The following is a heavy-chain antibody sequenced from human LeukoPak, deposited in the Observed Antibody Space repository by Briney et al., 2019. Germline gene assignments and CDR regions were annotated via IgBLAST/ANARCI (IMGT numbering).Heavy chain of an antibody. CDR1: GFTFSSYA. J-gene: IGHJ4*02. Sequence: GGSLRLSCAASGFTFSSYAMSWVRQAPGKGLEWVSAISGSGGSTYYADSVKGRFTISRDNSKNTLYLQMNSLRAEDTAVYYCAKDNAGRTITGTNTNWGQETLVTVSS. CDR2: ISGSGGST. V-gene: IGHV3-23*01. CDR3: AKDNAGRTITGTNTN. D-gene: IGHD1-7*01.